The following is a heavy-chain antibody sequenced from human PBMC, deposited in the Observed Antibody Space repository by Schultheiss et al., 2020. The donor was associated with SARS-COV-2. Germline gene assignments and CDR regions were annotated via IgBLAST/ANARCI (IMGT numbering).Heavy chain of an antibody. CDR3: AREGYYDFWSDSYTNFYGMDV. CDR1: GYIFASYG. D-gene: IGHD3-3*01. V-gene: IGHV1-18*01. Sequence: ASVKVSCKASGYIFASYGISWVRQAPGQGLEWMGWISTHNENTNYAQRLQGRVTMTTDTSTSTAYMELRGLRSDDTAVYYCAREGYYDFWSDSYTNFYGMDVWGQGTTVTVSS. J-gene: IGHJ6*02. CDR2: ISTHNENT.